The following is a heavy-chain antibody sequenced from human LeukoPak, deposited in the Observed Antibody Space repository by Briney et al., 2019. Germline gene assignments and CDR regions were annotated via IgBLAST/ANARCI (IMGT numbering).Heavy chain of an antibody. CDR3: ARGGYGDYRAYWYFDL. CDR1: GGSISSSSYY. J-gene: IGHJ2*01. Sequence: SETLSLTCTVSGGSISSSSYYWGWIRQPPGKGLEWIGNIYYSGSTYYNPSLKSRVTISLDTSKNQFSLKLSSVTAADTAVYYCARGGYGDYRAYWYFDLWGRGTLVTVSS. CDR2: IYYSGST. D-gene: IGHD4-17*01. V-gene: IGHV4-39*07.